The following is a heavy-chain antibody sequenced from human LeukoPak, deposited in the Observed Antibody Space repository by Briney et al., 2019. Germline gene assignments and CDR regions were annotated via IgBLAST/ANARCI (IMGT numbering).Heavy chain of an antibody. V-gene: IGHV3-53*01. CDR3: ARASGTVAGGLDY. Sequence: PGGSLRLSCAASGFTVSSNYMSWVRQAPGKGLEWVSVIYSGGSTYYADSVKGRFTISRDNSKNTLYLQMNSLRAEDTAVYYCARASGTVAGGLDYWGQGTLVTVSS. CDR1: GFTVSSNY. J-gene: IGHJ4*02. D-gene: IGHD6-19*01. CDR2: IYSGGST.